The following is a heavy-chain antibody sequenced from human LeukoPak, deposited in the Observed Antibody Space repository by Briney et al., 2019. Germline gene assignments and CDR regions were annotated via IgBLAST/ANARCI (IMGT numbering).Heavy chain of an antibody. CDR1: GGSFSGYY. V-gene: IGHV4-34*01. D-gene: IGHD3-9*01. J-gene: IGHJ4*02. CDR2: INHSGST. CDR3: ASRPPMYDILTGYFFDY. Sequence: PSETLSLTCAVYGGSFSGYYWSWIRQPPGKGLEWIGEINHSGSTNYNPSLKSRVTISVDTSKNQFSLKLSSVTAADTAVYYCASRPPMYDILTGYFFDYWGQGTLVTVSS.